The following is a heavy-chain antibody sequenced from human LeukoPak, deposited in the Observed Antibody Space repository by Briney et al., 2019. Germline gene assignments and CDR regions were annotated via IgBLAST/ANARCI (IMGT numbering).Heavy chain of an antibody. CDR3: ARDQSSSWYTFSGDTYWYFDL. Sequence: PSETLSLTCTVSGGSISSSSYYWGWIRQPPGKGLEWVGSVYYSGSTYYNPSLKSRVTISVDTSKNQFSLQLNSVTPEDTAVYYCARDQSSSWYTFSGDTYWYFDLWGRGTLVTVSS. CDR1: GGSISSSSYY. CDR2: VYYSGST. D-gene: IGHD6-13*01. J-gene: IGHJ2*01. V-gene: IGHV4-39*02.